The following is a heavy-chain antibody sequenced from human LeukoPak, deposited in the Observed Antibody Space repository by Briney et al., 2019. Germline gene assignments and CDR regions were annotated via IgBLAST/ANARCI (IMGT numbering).Heavy chain of an antibody. CDR2: ISYDGRT. J-gene: IGHJ1*01. D-gene: IGHD3-22*01. V-gene: IGHV4-39*01. Sequence: SETLSLTCTVSGVSLISDSYFWGWIRQPPGTGLEWIASISYDGRTYNNRPLNSRVTISVDTSKSQFALKLSSVTAADTAVYHCGRVVVAYARAEYFQYLGQGTLVIVSS. CDR1: GVSLISDSYF. CDR3: GRVVVAYARAEYFQY.